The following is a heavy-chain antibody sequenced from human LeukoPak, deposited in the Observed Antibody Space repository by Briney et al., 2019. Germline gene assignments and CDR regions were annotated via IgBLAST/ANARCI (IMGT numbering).Heavy chain of an antibody. Sequence: SETLSLTCTVSGGSISSHYWSWIRQPPGKGLEWIGYIYYSGSTNYHPSLKSLVTISVDTSKNQFSLKLSSVTAADTAVYYCARSRGYSRFDYWGQGTLVTVSS. D-gene: IGHD5-18*01. J-gene: IGHJ4*02. CDR3: ARSRGYSRFDY. CDR2: IYYSGST. V-gene: IGHV4-59*11. CDR1: GGSISSHY.